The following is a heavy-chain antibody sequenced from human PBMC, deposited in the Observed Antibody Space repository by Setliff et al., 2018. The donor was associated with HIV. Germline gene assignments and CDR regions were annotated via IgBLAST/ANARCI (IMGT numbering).Heavy chain of an antibody. CDR1: GYTFTSYS. J-gene: IGHJ4*02. CDR2: INAGDGNT. CDR3: ARDRKQLWIYYFDY. D-gene: IGHD5-18*01. Sequence: ASVQVSCKASGYTFTSYSIHWVRQAPGQRLEWMGWINAGDGNTKYSQKFQGRVTITRDTSASTAYMELSSLRSEDTAVYYCARDRKQLWIYYFDYWGQGTLVTVSS. V-gene: IGHV1-3*01.